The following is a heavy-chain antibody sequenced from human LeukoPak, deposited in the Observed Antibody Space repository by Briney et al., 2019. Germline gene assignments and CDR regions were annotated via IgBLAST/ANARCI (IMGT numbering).Heavy chain of an antibody. CDR2: ISAEGDIQ. Sequence: GRSQRLSCAATGFRFSSYDMHWVRQAPGKGLEWVAAISAEGDIQIYLDSVMGRFTISRDNSKSTLYLQMNSLRIEDTGFYYCTRDMIRGVPDYIDYWDQGTLVTVSS. CDR3: TRDMIRGVPDYIDY. V-gene: IGHV3-30-3*01. CDR1: GFRFSSYD. J-gene: IGHJ4*02. D-gene: IGHD3-10*01.